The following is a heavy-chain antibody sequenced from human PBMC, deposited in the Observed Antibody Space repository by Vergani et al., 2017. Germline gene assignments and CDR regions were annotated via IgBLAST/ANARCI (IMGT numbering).Heavy chain of an antibody. CDR2: INHSGST. J-gene: IGHJ4*02. D-gene: IGHD4-17*01. V-gene: IGHV4-34*01. CDR3: ARVRTGLVATVTTLDY. Sequence: QVQLQQWGAGLLKPSETLSLTCTVSGGSISSYYWSWIRQPPGKGLEWIGEINHSGSTNYNPSLKSRVTISVDTSKNQFSLKLSSVTAADTAVYYCARVRTGLVATVTTLDYWGQGTLVTVSS. CDR1: GGSISSYY.